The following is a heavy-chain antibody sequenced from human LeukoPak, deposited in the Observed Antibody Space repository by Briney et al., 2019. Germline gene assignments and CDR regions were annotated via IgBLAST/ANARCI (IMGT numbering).Heavy chain of an antibody. V-gene: IGHV4-4*02. J-gene: IGHJ4*02. D-gene: IGHD6-19*01. CDR3: ARVSGWNPLQAAHLDS. CDR1: GDSISSNNW. CDR2: IYHSGST. Sequence: SETLSLTCAVSGDSISSNNWWSWVRQPPGKGLEWIGEIYHSGSTYYNPSLKSRVTMSVDTSKNQLSLKLSSVTAADTAIYFCARVSGWNPLQAAHLDSWGQGTLVTVSS.